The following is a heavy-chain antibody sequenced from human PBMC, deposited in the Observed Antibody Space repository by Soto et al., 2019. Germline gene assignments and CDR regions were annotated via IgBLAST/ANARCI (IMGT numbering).Heavy chain of an antibody. V-gene: IGHV3-74*01. D-gene: IGHD1-26*01. CDR1: GFTFSNYW. J-gene: IGHJ4*02. Sequence: EVHLVESGGGLVQPGGSLRLSCAASGFTFSNYWMHWVRQAPGKGLVWVSRILSDGSSTNYADSVKGRFTISRDNAKNTLYLQMHSRRAEDTAVYYCVSVNGNYLPFDYWGQGTLVTVSS. CDR2: ILSDGSST. CDR3: VSVNGNYLPFDY.